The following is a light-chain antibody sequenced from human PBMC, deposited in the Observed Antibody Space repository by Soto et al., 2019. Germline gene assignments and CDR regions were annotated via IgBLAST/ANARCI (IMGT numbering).Light chain of an antibody. CDR1: SSDVGGYNY. CDR2: DVS. CDR3: SSYTSSSTYV. V-gene: IGLV2-14*01. Sequence: QSALTQPASLSGSPGQSITISCTGSSSDVGGYNYVSWYQQHPGKAPKLMIYDVSNRPSGVSNRFSGSKSGNTASLTISGLQAEDEADYYCSSYTSSSTYVFGTGTKLTV. J-gene: IGLJ1*01.